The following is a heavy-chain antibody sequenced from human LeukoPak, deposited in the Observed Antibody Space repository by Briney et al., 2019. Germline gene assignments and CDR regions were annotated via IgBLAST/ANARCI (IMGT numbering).Heavy chain of an antibody. D-gene: IGHD1-26*01. CDR1: SGSISSSSYY. J-gene: IGHJ5*02. Sequence: SETLSLTCTVSSGSISSSSYYWGWIRQPPGKGLEWIGSIYYSGSTYYNPSLKSRVTISVDTSKNQFSLKLSSVTAADTAVYYCARIPGKWFDPWGQGTLVTVSS. V-gene: IGHV4-39*01. CDR3: ARIPGKWFDP. CDR2: IYYSGST.